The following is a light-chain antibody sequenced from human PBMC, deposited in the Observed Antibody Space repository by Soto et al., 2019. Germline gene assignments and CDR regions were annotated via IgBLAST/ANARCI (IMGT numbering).Light chain of an antibody. V-gene: IGKV3-20*01. Sequence: EIVLTQSPGTLSLSPGERATLSCSASQSVSSSYLAWYQQKPGQAPRQLIYGASSRATGIPDRFSGSGSGTDFTLTITRLEAEDFAVYYCQHYRTSFGGGTRVEIK. CDR2: GAS. CDR3: QHYRTS. CDR1: QSVSSSY. J-gene: IGKJ4*01.